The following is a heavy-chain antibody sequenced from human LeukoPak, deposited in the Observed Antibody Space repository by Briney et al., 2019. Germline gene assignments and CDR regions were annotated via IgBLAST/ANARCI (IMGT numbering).Heavy chain of an antibody. Sequence: SETLSLTCTVSGGSISIYYWSWIRQPPGKGLEWIGYIYDSGSTNYNPSFKSRVTISEDTPKNQFSLKLSSVTAADTAVYYCVRDRELNYWGQGILVTVSS. D-gene: IGHD3-10*01. J-gene: IGHJ4*02. CDR1: GGSISIYY. CDR3: VRDRELNY. CDR2: IYDSGST. V-gene: IGHV4-59*01.